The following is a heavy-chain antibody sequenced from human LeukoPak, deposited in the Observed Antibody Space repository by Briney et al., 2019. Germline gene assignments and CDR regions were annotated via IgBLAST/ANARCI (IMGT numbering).Heavy chain of an antibody. CDR1: GFTLGGHD. CDR2: VSAGHHA. V-gene: IGHV3-13*01. D-gene: IGHD5-18*01. CDR3: VREARGYHYTYFDY. J-gene: IGHJ4*02. Sequence: PGGSLRLSCTASGFTLGGHDMHWVRQTTGGGLEWVAAVSAGHHAFYAGSVKGRFTVSRVDAKNSLYLQMNSLRAGYTAVYYCVREARGYHYTYFDYWGQGSLVTVSS.